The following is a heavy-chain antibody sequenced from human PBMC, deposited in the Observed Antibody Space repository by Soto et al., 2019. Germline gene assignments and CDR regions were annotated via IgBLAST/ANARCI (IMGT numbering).Heavy chain of an antibody. CDR2: IIPIFGTA. V-gene: IGHV1-69*01. D-gene: IGHD2-2*02. J-gene: IGHJ6*02. Sequence: VSSTASRGTFSSSAMSWVRQSPGQGLEWRGGIIPIFGTANYAQKFQGRVTITADESTSTAYMELSSLRSEDTAVYYCARDLFRSVVVVPAAIAPGYYYGMDVWGQGTTVTAP. CDR3: ARDLFRSVVVVPAAIAPGYYYGMDV. CDR1: RGTFSSSA.